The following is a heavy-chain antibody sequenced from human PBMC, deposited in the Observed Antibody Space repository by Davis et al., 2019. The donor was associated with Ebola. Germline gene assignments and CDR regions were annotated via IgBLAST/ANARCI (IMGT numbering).Heavy chain of an antibody. D-gene: IGHD5-24*01. CDR2: INSAGSKT. CDR3: ARDRGDGYCFDY. J-gene: IGHJ4*02. Sequence: GESLKISCETSGFTFSSYWMHWVRQVPGKGLMWVSYINSAGSKTSYADSVKGRFTISRDNAKNSLYLQMNSLRAEDTAVYYCARDRGDGYCFDYWGQGTLVTVSS. CDR1: GFTFSSYW. V-gene: IGHV3-74*01.